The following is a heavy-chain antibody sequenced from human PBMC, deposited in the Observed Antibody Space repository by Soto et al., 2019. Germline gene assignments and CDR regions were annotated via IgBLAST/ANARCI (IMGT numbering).Heavy chain of an antibody. CDR2: ISSNSAYI. J-gene: IGHJ5*02. V-gene: IGHV3-21*01. D-gene: IGHD6-13*01. Sequence: GGSLRLSCAASGFTFRSFTMNWVRQAPGKGLEWVSTISSNSAYIYYTDALRGRFTISRDNAKSSLHLQMNSLRAEDTAVYYCTRDASRDSSARGWFDPWGPGTLVTVSS. CDR1: GFTFRSFT. CDR3: TRDASRDSSARGWFDP.